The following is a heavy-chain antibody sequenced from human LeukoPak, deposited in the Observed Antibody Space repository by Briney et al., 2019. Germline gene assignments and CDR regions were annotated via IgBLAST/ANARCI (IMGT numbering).Heavy chain of an antibody. CDR2: INPNSGGT. CDR3: ASEGPKAYDFWSGYTPGY. V-gene: IGHV1-2*02. D-gene: IGHD3-3*01. Sequence: ASVKVSCKASGYTFTGYYMHWVRQAPGQGLEWMGWINPNSGGTNYAQKFQGRVTMTRDTSISTAYMELSRLRSDDTAVYYCASEGPKAYDFWSGYTPGYWGQGTLVTVSS. CDR1: GYTFTGYY. J-gene: IGHJ4*02.